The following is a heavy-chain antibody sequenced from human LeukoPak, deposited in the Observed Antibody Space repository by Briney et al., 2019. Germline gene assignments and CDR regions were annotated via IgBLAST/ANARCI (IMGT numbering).Heavy chain of an antibody. D-gene: IGHD3-3*01. J-gene: IGHJ4*02. CDR1: GFTFSSYA. CDR2: ISGSGGST. CDR3: ARDVGFLEWLFGY. Sequence: PGGSLRLACAASGFTFSSYAMSWVRQAPGKGLEWVSAISGSGGSTYYADTVKGRFTISRDNSKNTLYLQMNSLRAEDTAVYYCARDVGFLEWLFGYWGQGTLVTVSS. V-gene: IGHV3-23*01.